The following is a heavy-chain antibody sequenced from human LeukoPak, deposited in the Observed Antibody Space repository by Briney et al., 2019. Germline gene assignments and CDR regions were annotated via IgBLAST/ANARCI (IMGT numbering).Heavy chain of an antibody. CDR3: ARGPINYGSGSYYY. D-gene: IGHD3-10*01. V-gene: IGHV1-8*01. CDR2: MSPNSGNT. Sequence: ASVKVSCKASGYTFTSYDINWVRHATGQGRVWMGWMSPNSGNTGYAQKFQGRVTMTRNTSISTAYMELSSLRSEDTAVYYCARGPINYGSGSYYYWGQGTLVTVSS. CDR1: GYTFTSYD. J-gene: IGHJ4*02.